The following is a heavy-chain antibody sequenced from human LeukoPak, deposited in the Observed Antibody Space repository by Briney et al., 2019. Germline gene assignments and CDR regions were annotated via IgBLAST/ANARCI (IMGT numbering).Heavy chain of an antibody. CDR3: ARHDAGIAARPFDN. J-gene: IGHJ4*02. CDR1: GGSISTYY. D-gene: IGHD6-6*01. Sequence: PSETLSLTCTVSGGSISTYYWSWIRRPPGKGLEWIAYIHASGPTNYNPSLKSRITISVDTSKNQFSLKLSSVTAADTAVYYCARHDAGIAARPFDNWGQGALVTVSS. CDR2: IHASGPT. V-gene: IGHV4-4*09.